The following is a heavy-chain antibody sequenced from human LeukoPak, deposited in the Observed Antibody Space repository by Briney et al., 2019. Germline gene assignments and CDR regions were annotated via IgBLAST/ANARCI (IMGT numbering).Heavy chain of an antibody. CDR3: ARGGGLDV. J-gene: IGHJ6*02. D-gene: IGHD3-16*01. CDR1: GFTFSSYS. Sequence: GGSLRLSCAASGFTFSSYSMNWARQAPGKGLEWVASINHNGNVNYYVDSVKGRFTISRGNAKNSLYLQMSNLRAEDTAVYFCARGGGLDVWGQGATVTVSS. CDR2: INHNGNVN. V-gene: IGHV3-7*03.